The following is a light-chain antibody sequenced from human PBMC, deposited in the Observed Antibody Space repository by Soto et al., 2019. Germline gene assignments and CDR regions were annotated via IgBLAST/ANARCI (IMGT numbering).Light chain of an antibody. Sequence: QSVLTQPPSVSGAPGQRVTISCTGSSSNIGAGYDVHWYQQLPGTAPKLLMYGNSNRPSGVPDRFSGSKSGTSASLDITKLQAEDEADYYCQSYDSSLSVVFGGGTKLTVL. CDR1: SSNIGAGYD. CDR3: QSYDSSLSVV. J-gene: IGLJ2*01. V-gene: IGLV1-40*01. CDR2: GNS.